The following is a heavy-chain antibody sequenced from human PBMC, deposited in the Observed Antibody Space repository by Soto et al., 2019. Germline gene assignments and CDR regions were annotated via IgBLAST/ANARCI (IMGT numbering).Heavy chain of an antibody. CDR1: DFSFTQHA. J-gene: IGHJ4*02. CDR3: AKQMGTWVDTAIDF. D-gene: IGHD1-1*01. V-gene: IGHV3-23*01. Sequence: QPVGSLRLSCVAPDFSFTQHAMTWVRLPPGKGLQWVAALSHDGGNIYYRDSVRGRFTISRDNSKNTLYLQMHSLKAEGTAVYFCAKQMGTWVDTAIDFWGQGTQVTVSS. CDR2: LSHDGGNI.